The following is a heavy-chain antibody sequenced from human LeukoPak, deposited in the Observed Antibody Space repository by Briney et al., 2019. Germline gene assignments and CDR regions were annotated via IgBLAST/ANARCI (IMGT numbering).Heavy chain of an antibody. D-gene: IGHD5-12*01. CDR3: TRHDVAATRADY. V-gene: IGHV3-73*01. CDR2: IRSKTNNYAT. J-gene: IGHJ4*02. Sequence: GGAPKLSRAASGFSFCGAAIHRVRPGSREGGEWVGRIRSKTNNYATAYAASVEGRFTISRDDSKTTAYLQMNSLKAEDTAVYYCTRHDVAATRADYWGQGTLVTVSS. CDR1: GFSFCGAA.